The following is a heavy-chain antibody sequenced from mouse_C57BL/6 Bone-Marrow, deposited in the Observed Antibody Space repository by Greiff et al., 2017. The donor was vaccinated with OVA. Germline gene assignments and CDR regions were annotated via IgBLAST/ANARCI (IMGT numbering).Heavy chain of an antibody. Sequence: VQLQQSGAELVKPGASVKLSCKASGYTFTSYWITWVKQRPGQGLEWIGDIYPGSGSTNYNEKFKSKATLTVDTSSSTAYMQLSSLTSEDSAVYYCARGRIFYAMDYWGQGTSVTVSS. CDR3: ARGRIFYAMDY. V-gene: IGHV1-55*01. J-gene: IGHJ4*01. CDR2: IYPGSGST. CDR1: GYTFTSYW.